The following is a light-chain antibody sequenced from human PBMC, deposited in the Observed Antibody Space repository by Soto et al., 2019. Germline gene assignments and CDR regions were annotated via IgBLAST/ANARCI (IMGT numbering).Light chain of an antibody. CDR3: QQYSTYSRA. V-gene: IGKV1-5*03. J-gene: IGKJ1*01. Sequence: DMQITQSPSTLSASVGDRVTITCRASQNINDLLAWYQQKPGKAPNLLIYKASSLESGVPSRFSGSGYGTEFTLTISSLQPDDFATFYCQQYSTYSRAFGQGTKVDIK. CDR2: KAS. CDR1: QNINDL.